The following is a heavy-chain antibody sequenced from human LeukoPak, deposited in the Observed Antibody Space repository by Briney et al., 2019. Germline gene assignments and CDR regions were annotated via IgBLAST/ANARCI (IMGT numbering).Heavy chain of an antibody. J-gene: IGHJ5*02. CDR1: GFTFSSYS. CDR2: ISSSSSYI. D-gene: IGHD3-22*01. CDR3: ARGKYYYDSSGVFDP. Sequence: GGSLRLSCAASGFTFSSYSMNWVRQAPGKGLEWVSSISSSSSYIYYADSVKGRFTISRDNAKNSLYPQMNSLRAEDTAVYYCARGKYYYDSSGVFDPWGQGTLVTVSS. V-gene: IGHV3-21*01.